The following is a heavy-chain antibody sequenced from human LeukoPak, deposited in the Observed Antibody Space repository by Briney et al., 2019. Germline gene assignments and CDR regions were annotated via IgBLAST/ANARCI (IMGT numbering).Heavy chain of an antibody. CDR3: ARTPIPPAGMLDN. Sequence: SETLSLTCTVSGGSISSYYWSWIRQPPGKGLEWIGYIYYGGNTNYNPSLKSRVTISIDTSNNQFPLKLTSVTAADTAVYYCARTPIPPAGMLDNWGQGTLVTVSP. V-gene: IGHV4-59*08. D-gene: IGHD6-13*01. J-gene: IGHJ4*02. CDR2: IYYGGNT. CDR1: GGSISSYY.